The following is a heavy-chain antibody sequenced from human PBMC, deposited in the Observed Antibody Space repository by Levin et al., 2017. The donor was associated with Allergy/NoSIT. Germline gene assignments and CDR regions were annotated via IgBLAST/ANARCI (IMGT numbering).Heavy chain of an antibody. D-gene: IGHD2-15*01. V-gene: IGHV3-21*01. Sequence: PSETLSLTCAASGFTFSSYSMNWVRQAPGKGLEWVSSISSSSSYIYYADSVKGRFTISRDNAKNSLYLQMNSLRAEDTAVYYCARAGCSGGSCYDYWGQGTLVTVSS. CDR1: GFTFSSYS. CDR2: ISSSSSYI. CDR3: ARAGCSGGSCYDY. J-gene: IGHJ4*02.